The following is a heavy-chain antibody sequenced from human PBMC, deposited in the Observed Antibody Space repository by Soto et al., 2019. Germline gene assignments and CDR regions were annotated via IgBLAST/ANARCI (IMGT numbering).Heavy chain of an antibody. CDR3: AREEYYYDSSGKGLNWFDP. Sequence: QVQLVQSGAEVKKPGSSVKVSCKASGGTFSSYAISWVRQAPGQGLEWMGGIIPIFGTANYAQKFQGRVTITADKATSTAYMELRSLRSEDTAVYYCAREEYYYDSSGKGLNWFDPWGQGTLVTVSS. V-gene: IGHV1-69*06. J-gene: IGHJ5*02. CDR2: IIPIFGTA. D-gene: IGHD3-22*01. CDR1: GGTFSSYA.